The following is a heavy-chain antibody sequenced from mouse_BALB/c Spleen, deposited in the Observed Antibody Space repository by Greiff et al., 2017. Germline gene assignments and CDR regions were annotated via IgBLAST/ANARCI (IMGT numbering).Heavy chain of an antibody. CDR1: GYTFSSYW. V-gene: IGHV1-9*01. J-gene: IGHJ3*01. D-gene: IGHD2-4*01. CDR2: ILPGSGST. Sequence: VKLVESGAELLKPGASVKISCKATGYTFSSYWIEWVKQRPGHGLEWIGEILPGSGSTNYNEKFKGKATFTADTSSNTAYMQLSSLTSEDSAVYYCARSTMITSFAYWGQGTLVTVSA. CDR3: ARSTMITSFAY.